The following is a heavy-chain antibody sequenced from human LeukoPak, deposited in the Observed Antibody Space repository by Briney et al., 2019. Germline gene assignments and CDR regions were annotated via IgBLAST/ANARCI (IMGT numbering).Heavy chain of an antibody. CDR3: TRLSGTGTADYYYYGLDV. J-gene: IGHJ6*02. D-gene: IGHD1-7*01. Sequence: GGSLRLSCAASGFSVSNYNMNWVRQARGKGLEWVSFIIETGTAIYYSESVKGRFNISRDIARNSVYLQMNSLKTEDTAVYYCTRLSGTGTADYYYYGLDVWGQGTTVTVSS. CDR1: GFSVSNYN. V-gene: IGHV3-48*01. CDR2: IIETGTAI.